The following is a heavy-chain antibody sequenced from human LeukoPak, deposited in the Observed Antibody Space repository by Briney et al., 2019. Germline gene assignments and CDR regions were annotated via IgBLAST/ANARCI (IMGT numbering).Heavy chain of an antibody. Sequence: PGRSLRLSCAASGFTFSSYAMHWVRQAPGKGLEWVAVISYDGSNKYYADSVKGRFTISRDNSKNTLYLQMNSLRAEDTALYYCARDPGSINGMDVWGQGTTVTVSS. CDR2: ISYDGSNK. D-gene: IGHD2/OR15-2a*01. V-gene: IGHV3-30*14. CDR3: ARDPGSINGMDV. J-gene: IGHJ6*02. CDR1: GFTFSSYA.